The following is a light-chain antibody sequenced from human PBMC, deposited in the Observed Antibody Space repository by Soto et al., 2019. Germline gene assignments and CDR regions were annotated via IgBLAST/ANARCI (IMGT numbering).Light chain of an antibody. J-gene: IGLJ1*01. CDR3: SSYTSSSTLHV. CDR2: DVS. V-gene: IGLV2-14*01. Sequence: QSALTQPASVSGSPGQSITISCTGTSSDVGGYNYVSWYQQHPGKAPKLMIYDVSNRPSGVSNRFSGSKSGNTASLTISGLQAEDEAVYNCSSYTSSSTLHVFGTGTKVPVL. CDR1: SSDVGGYNY.